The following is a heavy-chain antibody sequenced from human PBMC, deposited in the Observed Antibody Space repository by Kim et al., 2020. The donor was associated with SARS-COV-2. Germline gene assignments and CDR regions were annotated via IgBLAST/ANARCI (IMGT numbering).Heavy chain of an antibody. CDR2: IYYSGST. Sequence: SETLSLTCTVSGGSISSSSYYWGWIRQPPGKGLEWIGSIYYSGSTYYNPSLKSRVTISVDTSKNQFSLKLSSVTAADTAVYYCARHDYYGGNPEDFDYWGQGTLVTVSS. CDR1: GGSISSSSYY. J-gene: IGHJ4*02. V-gene: IGHV4-39*01. CDR3: ARHDYYGGNPEDFDY. D-gene: IGHD4-17*01.